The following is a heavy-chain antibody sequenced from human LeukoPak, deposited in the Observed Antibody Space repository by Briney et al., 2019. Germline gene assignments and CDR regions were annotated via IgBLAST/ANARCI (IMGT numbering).Heavy chain of an antibody. Sequence: GGSLRLSCAASGFIFSSYSMNWVRQAPGKGLEWVSSISSSSSYIYYADSVKGRFTISRDNAKNSLYLQMNSLRAEDTAVYYCARLILSGYLSLDAFDIWGQGTMVTVSS. CDR2: ISSSSSYI. D-gene: IGHD3-22*01. V-gene: IGHV3-21*01. J-gene: IGHJ3*02. CDR1: GFIFSSYS. CDR3: ARLILSGYLSLDAFDI.